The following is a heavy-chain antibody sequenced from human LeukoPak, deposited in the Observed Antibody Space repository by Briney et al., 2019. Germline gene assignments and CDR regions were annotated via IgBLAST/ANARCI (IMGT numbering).Heavy chain of an antibody. D-gene: IGHD5-24*01. CDR3: AKAPRREMATMED. CDR1: GFTFISYG. CDR2: IWYDGSNK. J-gene: IGHJ4*02. V-gene: IGHV3-33*06. Sequence: GGALRLSCAASGFTFISYGMHWVRQAPGKGLEWVAVIWYDGSNKYYADSVKGRFTISRDNSKNTLYLQMNSLRAEDTAVYYCAKAPRREMATMEDWGQGTLVTVSS.